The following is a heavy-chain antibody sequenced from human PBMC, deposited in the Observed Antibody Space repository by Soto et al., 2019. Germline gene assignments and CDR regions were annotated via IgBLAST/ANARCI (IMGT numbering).Heavy chain of an antibody. D-gene: IGHD6-13*01. CDR3: ARHAAATGFYFDY. CDR1: GGSISSYY. CDR2: IYYSGST. V-gene: IGHV4-59*08. Sequence: SETLSLTCTVSGGSISSYYWSWIRQPPGKGLEWIGYIYYSGSTNYNPSLKSRVTISVDTSRSQFALRLSSVTAADTAVYYCARHAAATGFYFDYWGQGTPVTVSS. J-gene: IGHJ4*02.